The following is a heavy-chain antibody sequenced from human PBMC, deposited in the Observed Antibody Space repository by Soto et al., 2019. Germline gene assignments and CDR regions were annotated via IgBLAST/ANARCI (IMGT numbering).Heavy chain of an antibody. CDR3: ARQHIVVVPAASDYYYYGMDI. J-gene: IGHJ6*02. V-gene: IGHV5-51*01. CDR1: GYSFTSYW. D-gene: IGHD2-2*01. CDR2: IYPGDSDT. Sequence: PGESLKISCRGSGYSFTSYWIGWVRQMPGKGLEWMGIIYPGDSDTRYSPSFQGQVTISADKSISTAYLQWSSLKASDTAMYYCARQHIVVVPAASDYYYYGMDIWGQGTTVTVSS.